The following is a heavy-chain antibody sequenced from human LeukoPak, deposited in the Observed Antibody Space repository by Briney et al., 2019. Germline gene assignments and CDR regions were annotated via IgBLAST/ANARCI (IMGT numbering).Heavy chain of an antibody. V-gene: IGHV1-69*05. J-gene: IGHJ4*02. CDR2: IIPIFGTA. CDR1: GGTFGSYA. D-gene: IGHD3-9*01. Sequence: SVKVSCKASGGTFGSYAISWVRQAPGQGLEWMGRIIPIFGTANYAQKFQGRVTTTTDESTRTAHMDLSSLGYEDTAVYYCARVSDILTGSRYDYYFDYWGQGTLVTVSS. CDR3: ARVSDILTGSRYDYYFDY.